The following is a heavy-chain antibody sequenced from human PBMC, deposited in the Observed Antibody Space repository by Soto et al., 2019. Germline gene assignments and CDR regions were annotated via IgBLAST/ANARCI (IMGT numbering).Heavy chain of an antibody. J-gene: IGHJ3*01. CDR2: ISSSSSYI. D-gene: IGHD3-22*01. Sequence: EVQLVESGGGLVKPGGSLRLSCAASGFTFSSYSMNWVRQAPGKGLEWVSSISSSSSYIYYADSVKGRFTISRDNAKNSLYPQMNSLRAEDTAVYYCATQYYYDSSDGTPNDWGQGTMVTVSS. CDR1: GFTFSSYS. CDR3: ATQYYYDSSDGTPND. V-gene: IGHV3-21*01.